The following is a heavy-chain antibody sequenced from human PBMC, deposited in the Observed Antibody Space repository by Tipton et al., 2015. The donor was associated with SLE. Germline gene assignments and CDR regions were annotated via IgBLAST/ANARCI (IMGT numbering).Heavy chain of an antibody. J-gene: IGHJ5*02. CDR2: NNHSGRT. CDR3: AGTYYGDYVWFDP. Sequence: TLSLTCAVYGGSFSGYYWSWIRQPPGKGLEWVWENNHSGRTNYNPSLKSRFTLSVDTSKNQFSLKLSSVTPADTAVYYCAGTYYGDYVWFDPWGQGILVTVSS. CDR1: GGSFSGYY. D-gene: IGHD4-17*01. V-gene: IGHV4-34*01.